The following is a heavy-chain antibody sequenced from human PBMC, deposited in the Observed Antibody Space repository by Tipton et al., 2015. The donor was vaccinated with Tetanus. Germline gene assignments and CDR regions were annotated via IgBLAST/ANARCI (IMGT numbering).Heavy chain of an antibody. J-gene: IGHJ5*02. CDR3: ARGYGYGGGWFDP. CDR1: GGSISSSSYY. V-gene: IGHV4-39*01. CDR2: IYYSGST. Sequence: TLSLTCTVSGGSISSSSYYWGWIRQPPGKGLEWIGSIYYSGSTYYNPSLKSRVTISVDTSKNQFSLKLSSVTAADTAVYYCARGYGYGGGWFDPWGQGTLVTVSS. D-gene: IGHD5-18*01.